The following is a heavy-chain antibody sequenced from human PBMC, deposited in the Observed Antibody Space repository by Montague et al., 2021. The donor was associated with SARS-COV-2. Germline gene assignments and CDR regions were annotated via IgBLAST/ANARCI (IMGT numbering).Heavy chain of an antibody. CDR3: ARGRQHFNMIVVVMTGGEYYFDY. D-gene: IGHD3-22*01. CDR1: GGSFSDYY. CDR2: INHRRTS. J-gene: IGHJ4*02. Sequence: SETLSLTCAVYGGSFSDYYWSWIRQPPGKGLEWIWEINHRRTSNYNPSLKSRVSISVDTSKNQFSLYLGSVTAADTAVYYCARGRQHFNMIVVVMTGGEYYFDYWAQGTLVTVSS. V-gene: IGHV4-34*01.